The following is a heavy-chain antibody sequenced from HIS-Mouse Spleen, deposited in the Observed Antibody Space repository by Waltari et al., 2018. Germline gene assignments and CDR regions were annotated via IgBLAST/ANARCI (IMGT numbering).Heavy chain of an antibody. Sequence: QVQLQESGPGLVKPSETLSPTCTVSGYSISSGYYWGWTRQPPGKGLEWIGSIYHSGSTYYNPSLKSRVTISVDTSKNQFSLKLSSVTAADTAVYYCARFDSSSNWFDPWGQGTLVTVSS. CDR3: ARFDSSSNWFDP. D-gene: IGHD6-13*01. CDR1: GYSISSGYY. J-gene: IGHJ5*02. V-gene: IGHV4-38-2*02. CDR2: IYHSGST.